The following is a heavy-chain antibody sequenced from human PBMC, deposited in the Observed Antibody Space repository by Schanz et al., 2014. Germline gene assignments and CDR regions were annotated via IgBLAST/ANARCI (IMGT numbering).Heavy chain of an antibody. Sequence: EVQLVESGGGLVRPGGSLRLSCAASGFTFTNYAMTWVRQAPGKGLEWVSSITTGGNTYYRDSVKGRFIVSRDNSKNTLYLEMNRLRVDDTAVYYCSKDKQGSRSDDSWGQGTLVTVSS. CDR2: ITTGGNT. V-gene: IGHV3-23*04. D-gene: IGHD2-15*01. CDR3: SKDKQGSRSDDS. CDR1: GFTFTNYA. J-gene: IGHJ5*01.